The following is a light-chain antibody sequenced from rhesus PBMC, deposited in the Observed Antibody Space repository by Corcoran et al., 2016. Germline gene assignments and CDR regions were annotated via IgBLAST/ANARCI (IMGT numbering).Light chain of an antibody. V-gene: IGKV1-33*02. CDR3: QQHNSYPLT. Sequence: DIQMTQSPSSLSASVGDRVTITCQASQGISSWIAWYQQTPGKAPKLLIYAASSLQSGVPSRFSGSGSGTDFTLTISSLQPEDFATYYCQQHNSYPLTFGGGTKVEIK. CDR1: QGISSW. J-gene: IGKJ4*01. CDR2: AAS.